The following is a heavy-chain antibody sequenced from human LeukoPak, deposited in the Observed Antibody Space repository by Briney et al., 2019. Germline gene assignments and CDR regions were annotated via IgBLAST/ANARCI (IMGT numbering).Heavy chain of an antibody. CDR2: IYYSGST. J-gene: IGHJ4*02. CDR3: ASGRIAARPGY. V-gene: IGHV4-39*01. CDR1: VGSISSSSYY. D-gene: IGHD6-6*01. Sequence: SETLSLTCTVSVGSISSSSYYWGWIRQPPGKGLEWIGSIYYSGSTYYNPSLKSRVTISVDTSKNQFSLKLSSVTAADTAVYYCASGRIAARPGYWGQGTLVTVSS.